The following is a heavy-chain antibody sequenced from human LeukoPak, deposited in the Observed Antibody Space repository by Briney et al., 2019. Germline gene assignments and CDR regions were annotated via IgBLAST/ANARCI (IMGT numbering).Heavy chain of an antibody. CDR3: ARAQPSSSGWYYFDY. CDR1: GFTFSSYW. Sequence: GSLRLSCAASGFTFSSYWMSWVRQAPGKGLEWVANIKQDGSEKYYVDSVKGRFTISRDNAKNSLYLQMNSLRPEDTAFYYCARAQPSSSGWYYFDYWGQGTLVTVSS. D-gene: IGHD6-19*01. J-gene: IGHJ4*02. CDR2: IKQDGSEK. V-gene: IGHV3-7*03.